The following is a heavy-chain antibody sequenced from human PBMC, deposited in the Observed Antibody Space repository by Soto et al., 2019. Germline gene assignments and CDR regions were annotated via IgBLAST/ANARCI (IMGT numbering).Heavy chain of an antibody. CDR2: ISSSSSTI. Sequence: GGSLRLSCAASGFTFSSYSMNWVRQAPGKGLEWVSYISSSSSTIYYADSVKGRFTISRDNAKNSLYLQMNSLRAEDTAVYYCARDPYNWNDDAFDIWGQGTMVTVSS. V-gene: IGHV3-48*01. D-gene: IGHD1-1*01. CDR1: GFTFSSYS. CDR3: ARDPYNWNDDAFDI. J-gene: IGHJ3*02.